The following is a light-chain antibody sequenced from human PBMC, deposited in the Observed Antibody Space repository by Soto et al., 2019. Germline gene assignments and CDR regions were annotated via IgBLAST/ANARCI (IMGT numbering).Light chain of an antibody. CDR2: GAS. CDR3: QQYYKWPPLT. CDR1: QSVSNN. J-gene: IGKJ4*01. V-gene: IGKV3-15*01. Sequence: EIVMTQSPAPLSVSRGERXPLSSAPSQSVSNNLAWYQQKPGQAPRLLIYGASTRATGIPARFSGSGSGTEFTLTISSLQPEDFAVYYCQQYYKWPPLTFGGGTKVDIK.